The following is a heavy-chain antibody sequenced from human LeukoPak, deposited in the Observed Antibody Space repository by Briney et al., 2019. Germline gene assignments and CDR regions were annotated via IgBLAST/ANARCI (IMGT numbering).Heavy chain of an antibody. Sequence: GGSLRLSCAASGFTVSSNYMTWVRQAPGKGLEWVSVIYSVVSTFYADSVKGRFTISGDNSKNTLYLQMNSLRVEDTAVYYCARGYCTAGSCWIFDYWGQGNLVSVSS. J-gene: IGHJ4*02. CDR1: GFTVSSNY. D-gene: IGHD2-15*01. CDR2: IYSVVST. V-gene: IGHV3-66*01. CDR3: ARGYCTAGSCWIFDY.